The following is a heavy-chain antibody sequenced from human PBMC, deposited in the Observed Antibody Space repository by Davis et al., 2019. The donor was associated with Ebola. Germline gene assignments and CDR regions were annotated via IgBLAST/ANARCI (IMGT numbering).Heavy chain of an antibody. CDR2: ISSSGSTI. J-gene: IGHJ4*02. V-gene: IGHV3-11*01. CDR3: VRLRRSEAYPYDD. D-gene: IGHD3-3*01. Sequence: GESLKISCAASGFTFSDYYMSWIRQAPGKGLEWVSYISSSGSTIYYADSVKGRFTISRDNAKNSLYLQMNSLRAEDTAVYYCVRLRRSEAYPYDDWGQGTLVTVSS. CDR1: GFTFSDYY.